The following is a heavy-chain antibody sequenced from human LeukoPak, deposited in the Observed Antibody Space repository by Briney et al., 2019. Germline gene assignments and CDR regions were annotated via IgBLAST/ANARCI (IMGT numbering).Heavy chain of an antibody. J-gene: IGHJ3*02. V-gene: IGHV4-59*11. CDR1: GRSISSHY. CDR3: AREGKGLSAFDI. Sequence: SETLSLTCTVSGRSISSHYWSWIRQPPGKGLEWIAYISYSGSTNYSPSLKSRVTISVDTSKNQFSLKLSSVTAADTAVYYCAREGKGLSAFDIWGQGTMVTVSS. CDR2: ISYSGST.